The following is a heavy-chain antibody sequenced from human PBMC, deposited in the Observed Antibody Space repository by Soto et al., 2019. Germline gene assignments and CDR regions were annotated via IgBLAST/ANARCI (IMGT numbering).Heavy chain of an antibody. Sequence: SVKVSCKASGGTFSSYAISWVRQAPGQGLEWMGGIIPIFGTANYAQKFQGRVTITADESTSTAYMELSSLRSEDTAVYYCARDRRCSGGSCYYSDYWGQGTLVTVSS. D-gene: IGHD2-15*01. V-gene: IGHV1-69*13. J-gene: IGHJ4*02. CDR2: IIPIFGTA. CDR1: GGTFSSYA. CDR3: ARDRRCSGGSCYYSDY.